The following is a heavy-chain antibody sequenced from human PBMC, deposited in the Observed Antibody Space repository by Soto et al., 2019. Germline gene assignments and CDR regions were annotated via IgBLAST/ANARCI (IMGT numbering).Heavy chain of an antibody. D-gene: IGHD6-13*01. CDR3: ARAGSTWRYFFAY. V-gene: IGHV4-59*01. Sequence: WTWIRQPPGKGLEWVGYVYYSGTTYYNPSLQSRVTISVDTSKNQFSLKVKSVTAADTAIYYCARAGSTWRYFFAYWGQGSLVTVSS. J-gene: IGHJ4*02. CDR2: VYYSGTT.